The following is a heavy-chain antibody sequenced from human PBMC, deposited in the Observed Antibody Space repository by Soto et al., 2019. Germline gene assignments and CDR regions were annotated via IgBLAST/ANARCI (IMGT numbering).Heavy chain of an antibody. J-gene: IGHJ6*02. CDR3: ARDRRMRPNQQLVRDSCYGMDV. D-gene: IGHD6-13*01. V-gene: IGHV3-53*04. CDR2: IYSGGST. CDR1: GFTVRSNY. Sequence: EVQLVESGGGLVQPGGSLRLSCAASGFTVRSNYMSWVRQAPGKGLEWVSVIYSGGSTYYADSVKGRFTISRHNSKNTLYLQMTSLRAEDTAVYYCARDRRMRPNQQLVRDSCYGMDVWGQGTTVTVSS.